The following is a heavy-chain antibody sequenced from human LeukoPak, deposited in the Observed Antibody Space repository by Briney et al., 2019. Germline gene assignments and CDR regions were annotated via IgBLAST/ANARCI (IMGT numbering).Heavy chain of an antibody. CDR2: IWYDGSNK. V-gene: IGHV3-33*01. CDR3: ARTYCYDSSGYSDAFDI. D-gene: IGHD3-22*01. J-gene: IGHJ3*02. CDR1: GFTFSSYG. Sequence: GASLRLSCAASGFTFSSYGMHWVRQAPGKGLEWVAVIWYDGSNKYYADSVKGRFTISRDNSKNTLYLQMNSLRAEDTAVYYCARTYCYDSSGYSDAFDIWGQGTMVTVSS.